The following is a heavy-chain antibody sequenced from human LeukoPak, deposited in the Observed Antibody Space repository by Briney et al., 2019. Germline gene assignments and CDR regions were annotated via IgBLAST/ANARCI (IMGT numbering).Heavy chain of an antibody. V-gene: IGHV3-30*04. Sequence: PGGSLRLSCAASGFTFSSYAMHWVRQAPGKGLEWVAVISYDGSNKYYADSVKGRFTISRDNSKNTLYLQMNSLRAEDTAVYYCARSRWSYYCMDVWGKGTTVTVSS. J-gene: IGHJ6*03. CDR1: GFTFSSYA. CDR3: ARSRWSYYCMDV. D-gene: IGHD4-23*01. CDR2: ISYDGSNK.